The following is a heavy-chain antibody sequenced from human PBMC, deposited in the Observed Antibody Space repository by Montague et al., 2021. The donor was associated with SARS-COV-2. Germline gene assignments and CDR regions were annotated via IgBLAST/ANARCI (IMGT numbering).Heavy chain of an antibody. V-gene: IGHV4-59*01. CDR2: IYNSGTT. Sequence: SETLSLTCTVSGDSISSYYWNWIRQPPGKGLEWIGYIYNSGTTNYNPSVKSRVTISVDMSKNQFSLKLNSVTAADTAVYYCARGGGYCSGGSCYYWFDPWGQGTLVTVSS. CDR3: ARGGGYCSGGSCYYWFDP. CDR1: GDSISSYY. D-gene: IGHD2-15*01. J-gene: IGHJ5*02.